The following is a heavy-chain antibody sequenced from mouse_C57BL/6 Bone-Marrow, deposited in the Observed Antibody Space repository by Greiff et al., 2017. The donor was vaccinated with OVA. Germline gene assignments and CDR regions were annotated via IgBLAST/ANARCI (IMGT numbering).Heavy chain of an antibody. V-gene: IGHV14-3*01. CDR1: GFNIKNTY. D-gene: IGHD1-1*01. CDR3: ASHYCGRSYLWYFDV. J-gene: IGHJ1*03. CDR2: IDPANGNT. Sequence: EVQLQQSVAELVRPGASVKLSCTASGFNIKNTYMHWVKQRPEQGLEWIGRIDPANGNTKYAPKFQGKATITADTSSNTAYLQLSSLTSEDTAIYYCASHYCGRSYLWYFDVWGTGTTVTVSS.